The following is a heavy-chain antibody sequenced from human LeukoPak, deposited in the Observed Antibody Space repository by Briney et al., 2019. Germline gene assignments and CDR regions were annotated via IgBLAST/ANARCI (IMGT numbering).Heavy chain of an antibody. D-gene: IGHD3-10*01. CDR2: TYYRSKWYN. CDR3: AAIGAVLWFGEGNY. CDR1: GDSVSSNSAA. V-gene: IGHV6-1*01. J-gene: IGHJ4*02. Sequence: SQTLSLTCAISGDSVSSNSAAWNWIRQSPSRGLEWLGRTYYRSKWYNDYAVSVKSRITINPDTSKNQFSLQLSSVTAADTAVYYCAAIGAVLWFGEGNYWGQGTLVTVSS.